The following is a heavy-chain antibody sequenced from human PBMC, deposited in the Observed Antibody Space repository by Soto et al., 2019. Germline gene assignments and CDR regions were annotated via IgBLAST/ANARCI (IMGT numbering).Heavy chain of an antibody. J-gene: IGHJ4*02. CDR3: ARDLTYYGSGSYSAGY. CDR2: ISAYNGNT. Sequence: GASVKVSCKASGYTFTSYGISWVRQAPGQGLEWMGWISAYNGNTNYAQKLRGRVTMTTDTSTSTAYMELRSLRSDDTAVYYCARDLTYYGSGSYSAGYWGQGTLVTVSS. V-gene: IGHV1-18*04. CDR1: GYTFTSYG. D-gene: IGHD3-10*01.